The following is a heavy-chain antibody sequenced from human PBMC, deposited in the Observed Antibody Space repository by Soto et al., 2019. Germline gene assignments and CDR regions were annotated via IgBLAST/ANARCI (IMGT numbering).Heavy chain of an antibody. D-gene: IGHD4-17*01. V-gene: IGHV4-39*01. CDR2: VYYSGRS. Sequence: SETLSLTGTVSGGTVTNSSYYWGRIRQSPGKGLEWIGSVYYSGRSYSRSSVKIRVTISVDTSKNRFSLGLDSVTASDTAVYFCGSQRTTVPTHAYFDYWGPGALVTVSS. CDR1: GGTVTNSSYY. J-gene: IGHJ4*02. CDR3: GSQRTTVPTHAYFDY.